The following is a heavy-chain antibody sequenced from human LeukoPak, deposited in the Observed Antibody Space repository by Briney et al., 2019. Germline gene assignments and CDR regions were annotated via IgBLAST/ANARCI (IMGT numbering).Heavy chain of an antibody. D-gene: IGHD6-19*01. CDR2: INAGNGNT. J-gene: IGHJ4*02. CDR1: GYTFTSYA. V-gene: IGHV1-3*01. CDR3: ARVRTYSSGPFGY. Sequence: EASVKVSCKASGYTFTSYAMHWVRQASGQRLEWMGWINAGNGNTKYSQKFQGRVTITRDTSASTAYMELSSLRSEDTAVYYCARVRTYSSGPFGYWGQGTLVTVSS.